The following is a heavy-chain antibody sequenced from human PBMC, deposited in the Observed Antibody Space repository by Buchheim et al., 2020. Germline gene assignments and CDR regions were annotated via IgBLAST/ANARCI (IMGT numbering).Heavy chain of an antibody. V-gene: IGHV3-30-3*01. CDR1: GFTFSSYA. J-gene: IGHJ4*02. CDR2: ISYDGSSK. D-gene: IGHD1-26*01. Sequence: QVQLVESGGGVVQPGRSLRLSCAASGFTFSSYAMHWVRQAPGKGQEWVVVISYDGSSKFYADSVKGRFTISRDNSKNTLYLQMNSLRGEDTAVYYCARAYGAKLDYWGQGTL. CDR3: ARAYGAKLDY.